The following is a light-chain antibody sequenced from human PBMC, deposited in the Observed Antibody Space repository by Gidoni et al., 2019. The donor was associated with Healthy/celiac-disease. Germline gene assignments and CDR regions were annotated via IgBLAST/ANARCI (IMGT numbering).Light chain of an antibody. CDR2: GAA. CDR1: QSSSSSY. Sequence: EIVLTQPPGTLSLSPGERATLPCRASQSSSSSYLAWYQQKPSQAPRLLIYGAASRATGIPNRFRGRGAGTNFTITISRLETDDLAVYCSQQYGNSRTFXQXTKVEIK. CDR3: QQYGNSRT. V-gene: IGKV3-20*01. J-gene: IGKJ1*01.